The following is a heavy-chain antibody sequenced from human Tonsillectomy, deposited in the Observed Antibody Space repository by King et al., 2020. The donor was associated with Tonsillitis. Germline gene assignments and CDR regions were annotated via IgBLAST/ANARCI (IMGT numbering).Heavy chain of an antibody. CDR2: ISYDGSHQ. CDR3: ARXNXGEHYFDY. D-gene: IGHD4-17*01. Sequence: VQLVESGGGVVQPGRSLRLSCAASGFTFSDYAMHWVRQAPGKGLEWVAVISYDGSHQYYTDSVTGRFTIXRDNSKNTLYLQMKSLRGEDTAVYYCARXNXGEHYFDYWGQGXLXTVSS. V-gene: IGHV3-30*04. J-gene: IGHJ4*02. CDR1: GFTFSDYA.